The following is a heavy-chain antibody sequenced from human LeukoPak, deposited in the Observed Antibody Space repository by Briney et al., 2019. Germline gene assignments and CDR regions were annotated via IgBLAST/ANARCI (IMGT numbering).Heavy chain of an antibody. J-gene: IGHJ4*02. CDR1: GFTFSSYW. V-gene: IGHV3-74*01. CDR2: INSDGSST. CDR3: ARDISSGSYYLTY. D-gene: IGHD1-26*01. Sequence: GGSLRLSCAASGFTFSSYWMHWVRQAPGKGLVWVSRINSDGSSTSYADSVKGQFTISRDNAENTLYLQMNSLRAEDTAVYYCARDISSGSYYLTYWGQGTLVTVSS.